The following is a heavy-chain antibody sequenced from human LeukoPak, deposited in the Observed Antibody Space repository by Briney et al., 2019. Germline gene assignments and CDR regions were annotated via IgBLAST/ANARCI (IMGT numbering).Heavy chain of an antibody. J-gene: IGHJ5*02. CDR1: GFTVSSNY. CDR3: AKDSLRYFDWLSNWFDP. D-gene: IGHD3-9*01. Sequence: GGSLRLSCAASGFTVSSNYMSWVRQAPGKGLEWVSVIYSGGSTYYADSVEGRFTISRDNSKNTLYLQMNSLRAEDTAVYYCAKDSLRYFDWLSNWFDPWGQGTLVTVSS. V-gene: IGHV3-53*01. CDR2: IYSGGST.